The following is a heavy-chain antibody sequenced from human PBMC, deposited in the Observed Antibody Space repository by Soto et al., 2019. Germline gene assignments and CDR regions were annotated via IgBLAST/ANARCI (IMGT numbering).Heavy chain of an antibody. J-gene: IGHJ6*02. V-gene: IGHV4-34*01. D-gene: IGHD3-10*01. CDR3: ARMGGSGSYPYYYYYYGMDV. CDR1: GGSFSGYY. Sequence: PSETLSLTCAVYGGSFSGYYWSWIRQPPGKGLEWIGEINHSGSTNYNPSLKSRVTISVDTSKNQFSLKLSSVTAADTAVYYCARMGGSGSYPYYYYYYGMDVWGQGTTVTVSS. CDR2: INHSGST.